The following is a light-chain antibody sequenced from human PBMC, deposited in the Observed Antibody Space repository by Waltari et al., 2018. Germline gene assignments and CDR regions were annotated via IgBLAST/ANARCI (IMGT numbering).Light chain of an antibody. CDR2: GAS. Sequence: VILTQSPATLSFSPGERATLSCRASQSVSSYLAWYQQKPGQAPRLLIYGASSRATGIPDRFSGSGSGTEFTLTISSLEPEDFAVYYCQKYSSSPHSFGQGTKVEIK. J-gene: IGKJ2*03. CDR3: QKYSSSPHS. V-gene: IGKV3-20*01. CDR1: QSVSSY.